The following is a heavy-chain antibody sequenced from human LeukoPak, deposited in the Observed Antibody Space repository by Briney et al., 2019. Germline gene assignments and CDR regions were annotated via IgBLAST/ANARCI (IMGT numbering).Heavy chain of an antibody. Sequence: SETLSLTCTVSGGSISSHYWSWIRQPPGKGLEWIGYIYYSGSTNYNPSLKSRVTISVDTSKNQFSLKLSSVTAADTAVYHCARGYNWNHLDYWGQGTLVTVSS. V-gene: IGHV4-59*11. D-gene: IGHD1-14*01. CDR2: IYYSGST. CDR3: ARGYNWNHLDY. CDR1: GGSISSHY. J-gene: IGHJ4*02.